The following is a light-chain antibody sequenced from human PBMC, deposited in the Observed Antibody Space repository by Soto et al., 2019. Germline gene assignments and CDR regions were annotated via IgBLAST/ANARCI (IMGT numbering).Light chain of an antibody. CDR1: SSDVGAYNQ. CDR3: CSYAGGFYV. J-gene: IGLJ1*01. Sequence: QSALTQPRSVSGSPGQSVTISCTGTSSDVGAYNQVSWYQQHPGKAPKLMIYGVTKWPSGVPDRFSGSRSGNTASLTISGLQAEDEADYYCCSYAGGFYVFGTGTKLTVL. CDR2: GVT. V-gene: IGLV2-11*01.